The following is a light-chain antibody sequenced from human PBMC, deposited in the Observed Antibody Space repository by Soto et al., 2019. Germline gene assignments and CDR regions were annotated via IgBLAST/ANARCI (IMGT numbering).Light chain of an antibody. V-gene: IGLV1-40*01. CDR3: RSYARSLGGWV. CDR2: GNS. J-gene: IGLJ3*02. CDR1: SSDIGACYY. Sequence: QSVLTQPPSASGAPGQRVTISCTGISSDIGACYYVSWYQQLPGTAPKLMIHGNSKRPSGVPDRFSGSKSGTSASLAVSGLQAEDEADYYCRSYARSLGGWVFGGGTKVTVL.